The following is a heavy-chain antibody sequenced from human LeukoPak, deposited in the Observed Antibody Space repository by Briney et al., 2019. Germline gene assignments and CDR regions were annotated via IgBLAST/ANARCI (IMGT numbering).Heavy chain of an antibody. CDR1: GVPFSDFG. J-gene: IGHJ3*02. V-gene: IGHV3-30*02. CDR3: MVRGVNDAFDI. Sequence: PGGSLRLSCAASGVPFSDFGMHWVRQTPGRGLEWVAFIRYDGTFTHYADFVKGRFSVSRDNSKNPLYLQMNTLRAEDSAVYYSMVRGVNDAFDIWGQGTMVTVSS. CDR2: IRYDGTFT. D-gene: IGHD3-10*01.